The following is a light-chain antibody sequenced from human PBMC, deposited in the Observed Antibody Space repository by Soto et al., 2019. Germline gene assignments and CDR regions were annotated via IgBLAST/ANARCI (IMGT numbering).Light chain of an antibody. Sequence: EIVLTQSPGTLSLSPGERATLSCRASQSITSNFLAWYQQKPGQAPSLFVYDVSIRAAGIPDRFSGGGSGTAFSLTIRRLDPEDFAVYYCQQYSSSPRTFGQGTKVEIK. CDR3: QQYSSSPRT. CDR2: DVS. V-gene: IGKV3-20*01. CDR1: QSITSNF. J-gene: IGKJ1*01.